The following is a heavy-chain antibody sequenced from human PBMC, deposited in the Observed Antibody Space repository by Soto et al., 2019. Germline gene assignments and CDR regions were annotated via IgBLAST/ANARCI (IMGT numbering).Heavy chain of an antibody. CDR2: VYYSGST. V-gene: IGHV4-59*02. J-gene: IGHJ4*02. D-gene: IGHD1-26*01. CDR3: ARGRSHEWELLVQYFDY. CDR1: GGSVSNSY. Sequence: PSETLSLTCTVSGGSVSNSYWGWIRQPPGKGLEWVASVYYSGSTNCNPSLGSRVTISVDKSKNQFSLKMTSVTGADTAVYYCARGRSHEWELLVQYFDYWGQGTLVTVSS.